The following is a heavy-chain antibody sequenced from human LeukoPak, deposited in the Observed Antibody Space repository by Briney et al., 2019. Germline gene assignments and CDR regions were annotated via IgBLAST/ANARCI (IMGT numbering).Heavy chain of an antibody. CDR3: ARDGGNYYGSADFDY. CDR1: GFTFSSYA. J-gene: IGHJ4*02. Sequence: PGGSLRLSCAASGFTFSSYAMSWVRQAPGKGLEWVSSISSSSSYIYYADSVKGRFTISRDNAKNLLYLQMNSLRAEDTAVYYCARDGGNYYGSADFDYWGQGTLVTVSS. D-gene: IGHD3-10*01. CDR2: ISSSSSYI. V-gene: IGHV3-21*01.